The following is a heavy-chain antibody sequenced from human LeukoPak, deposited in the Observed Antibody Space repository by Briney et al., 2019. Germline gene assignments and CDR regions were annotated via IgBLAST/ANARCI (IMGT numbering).Heavy chain of an antibody. CDR1: GFTFTSSA. CDR3: AAGYCSSTSCYVPYYYYGMDV. D-gene: IGHD2-2*01. CDR2: IVVGSGNT. Sequence: TSVKVSCKASGFTFTSSAMQWVRQARGQRLEWTGWIVVGSGNTNYAQKFQERVTITRDVSTSTAYMELSSLRSEDTAVYYCAAGYCSSTSCYVPYYYYGMDVWGQGTTVTVSS. J-gene: IGHJ6*02. V-gene: IGHV1-58*02.